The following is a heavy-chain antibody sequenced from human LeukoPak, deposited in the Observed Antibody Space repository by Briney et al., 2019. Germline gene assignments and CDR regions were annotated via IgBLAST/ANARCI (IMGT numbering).Heavy chain of an antibody. Sequence: GGSLRLSCAASGFTVSSNYMSWVRQAPGKGLEWVSVIYSGGSTYYADSVKGRFTISRDNSKNTLYLQMSSLRAEDTAVYYCARDMTGAESAWGQGTLVTVSS. V-gene: IGHV3-53*01. J-gene: IGHJ5*02. D-gene: IGHD1-14*01. CDR3: ARDMTGAESA. CDR1: GFTVSSNY. CDR2: IYSGGST.